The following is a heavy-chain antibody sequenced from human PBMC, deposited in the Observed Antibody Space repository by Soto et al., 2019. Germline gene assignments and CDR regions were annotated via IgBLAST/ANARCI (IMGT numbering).Heavy chain of an antibody. J-gene: IGHJ4*02. V-gene: IGHV1-3*01. CDR2: INAGNGNT. CDR1: GYTFTSYA. CDR3: ARNDYVWGSYRQTPGIDY. D-gene: IGHD3-16*02. Sequence: QVQLVQSGAEVKKPGASVKVSCKASGYTFTSYAMHWVRQAPGQRLAWMGWINAGNGNTKYSQKFQGRVTITRDTAASTAYMELSSLRAEDTAVYYCARNDYVWGSYRQTPGIDYWGQGTLVTVSS.